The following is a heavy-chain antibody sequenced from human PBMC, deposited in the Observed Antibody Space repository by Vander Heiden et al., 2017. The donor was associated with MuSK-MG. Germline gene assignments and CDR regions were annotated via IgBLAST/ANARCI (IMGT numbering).Heavy chain of an antibody. CDR3: ARDSAENSSSGGLGY. Sequence: QVQLQESGPGLVKPSGTLPLTCAVPGGSISSSNWWSWSRQPPGKGLEWIGEIYHSGGTNYNPSLKSQVTISVDKSKNQFSLKLSSVTAADTAVYYCARDSAENSSSGGLGYWGQGTLVTVSS. CDR1: GGSISSSNW. V-gene: IGHV4-4*02. J-gene: IGHJ4*02. CDR2: IYHSGGT. D-gene: IGHD6-13*01.